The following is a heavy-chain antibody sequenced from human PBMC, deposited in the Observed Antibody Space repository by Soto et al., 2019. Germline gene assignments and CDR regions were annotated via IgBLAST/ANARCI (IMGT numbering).Heavy chain of an antibody. CDR3: AKDTYYDILTGLLAGAFDI. V-gene: IGHV3-9*01. D-gene: IGHD3-9*01. CDR2: ISWNSGSI. Sequence: GGSLRLSCAASGFTFTSYAMNWVRQAPGKGLEWISYISWNSGSIGYADSVKGRFTISRDNAKNSLYLQMNSLRAEDTALYYCAKDTYYDILTGLLAGAFDIWGQGTMVTVSS. J-gene: IGHJ3*02. CDR1: GFTFTSYA.